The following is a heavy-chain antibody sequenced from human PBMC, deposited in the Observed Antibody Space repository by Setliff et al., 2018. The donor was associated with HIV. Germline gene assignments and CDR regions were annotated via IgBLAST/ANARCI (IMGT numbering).Heavy chain of an antibody. J-gene: IGHJ4*02. CDR1: GGSISSRSYY. Sequence: SETLSLTCTVSGGSISSRSYYWGWVRQPPGTGLEWIGYIYYYSGSTYYNPSLWGRVTISIDTSKNQFSLKLISVTAADTAVYYFARQNSGYAPGPFDYWGQGILVTVSS. CDR2: IYYYSGST. V-gene: IGHV4-39*01. CDR3: ARQNSGYAPGPFDY. D-gene: IGHD5-12*01.